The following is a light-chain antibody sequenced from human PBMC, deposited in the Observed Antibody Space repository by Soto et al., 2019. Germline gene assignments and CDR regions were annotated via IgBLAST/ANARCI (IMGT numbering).Light chain of an antibody. CDR3: SLAGGDSLI. J-gene: IGLJ2*01. CDR1: SSDVGSYVF. Sequence: QSALTQPPSASGSPGQSVTISCTGTSSDVGSYVFVSWYQQHPGKAPKLMIYEVSKRPSGVPDRFSGSKSGNTASLTVSGLQVEDEADYYCSLAGGDSLIFGGGTKLTV. CDR2: EVS. V-gene: IGLV2-8*01.